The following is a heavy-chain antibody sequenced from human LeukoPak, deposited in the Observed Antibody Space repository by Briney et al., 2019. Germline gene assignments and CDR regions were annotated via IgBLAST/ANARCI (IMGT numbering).Heavy chain of an antibody. V-gene: IGHV4-59*01. CDR1: GGSFSGYY. D-gene: IGHD6-19*01. Sequence: PSETLSLTCAVYGGSFSGYYWSWIRQPPGKGLEWIGYIYYSGSTNYNPSLKSRVTISLDTSKNQISLKLSSVTAADTAVYYCARDDKWLQRWGQGTLVTVSS. CDR2: IYYSGST. J-gene: IGHJ4*02. CDR3: ARDDKWLQR.